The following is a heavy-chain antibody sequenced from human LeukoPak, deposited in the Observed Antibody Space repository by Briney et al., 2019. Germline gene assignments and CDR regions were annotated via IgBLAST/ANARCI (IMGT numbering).Heavy chain of an antibody. CDR3: ARDSNFWSGYFPRWFDY. Sequence: GGSLRLSCAGSGFTFSSYSMNWVRQAPGKGLEWFSYISSSSSTIYYAVSVKGRFTISRDNAKNSLYLQINSLRAEDTAVYYCARDSNFWSGYFPRWFDYWGQGTLVTVSS. V-gene: IGHV3-48*01. CDR2: ISSSSSTI. D-gene: IGHD3-3*01. J-gene: IGHJ4*02. CDR1: GFTFSSYS.